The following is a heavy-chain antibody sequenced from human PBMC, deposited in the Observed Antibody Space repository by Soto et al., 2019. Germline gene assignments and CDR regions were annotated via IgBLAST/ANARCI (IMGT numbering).Heavy chain of an antibody. CDR1: GFTFSSYA. CDR2: ISYDGSNK. J-gene: IGHJ4*02. V-gene: IGHV3-30-3*01. D-gene: IGHD6-19*01. CDR3: AREKGYSSGWYALEMGY. Sequence: QVQLVESGGGVVQPGRSLRLSCAASGFTFSSYAMHWVRQAPGKGLEWVAVISYDGSNKYYADSVKGRFTISRDNSKNTLYRQMNSLRAEDTAVYYCAREKGYSSGWYALEMGYWGQGTLVTVSS.